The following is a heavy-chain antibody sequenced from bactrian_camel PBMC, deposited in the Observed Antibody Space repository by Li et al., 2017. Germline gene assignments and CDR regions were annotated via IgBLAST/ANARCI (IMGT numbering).Heavy chain of an antibody. CDR2: IRTDGST. J-gene: IGHJ4*01. CDR1: RYTYTTYC. CDR3: AADASPCYARARPRAPANFDY. Sequence: HVQLVESGGGSVQAGGSLKLSCASSRYTYTTYCLAWFRQAPGKERGGVAIIRTDGSTSYAGSVKGRFTISKDSTKVYLQMRSLKSEDTAMYYCAADASPCYARARPRAPANFDYWGQGTQVTVSS. D-gene: IGHD1*01. V-gene: IGHV3S53*01.